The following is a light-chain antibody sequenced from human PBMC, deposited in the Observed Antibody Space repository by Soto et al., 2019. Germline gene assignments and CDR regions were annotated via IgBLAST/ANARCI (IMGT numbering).Light chain of an antibody. CDR3: SSYTDRSTNTWV. CDR1: SSNIGSHT. J-gene: IGLJ3*02. CDR2: SNN. Sequence: QSVLTQPPSASGTPGQRITISCSGSSSNIGSHTVNWHQQVPGTAPKLLIYSNNERPSGVPDRFSGSKSGTSASLAISGLQSGDEADYYCSSYTDRSTNTWVFGGGTKLTVL. V-gene: IGLV1-44*01.